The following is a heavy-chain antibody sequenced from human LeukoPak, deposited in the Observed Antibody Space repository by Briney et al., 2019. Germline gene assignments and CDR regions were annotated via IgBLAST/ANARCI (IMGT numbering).Heavy chain of an antibody. Sequence: SETLSLTCAVYGGSFSGYYWSWIRQPPGKGLEWIGEINHSGSTNYNPSLKSRVTISVDTSKNQFSLKLSSVTAADTAVYYCARGGPRYSMVRGTSFDPWGQGTLVTVSS. J-gene: IGHJ5*02. CDR2: INHSGST. V-gene: IGHV4-34*01. D-gene: IGHD3-10*01. CDR1: GGSFSGYY. CDR3: ARGGPRYSMVRGTSFDP.